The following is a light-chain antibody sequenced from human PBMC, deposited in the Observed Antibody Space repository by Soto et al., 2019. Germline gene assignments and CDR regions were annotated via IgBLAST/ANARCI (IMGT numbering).Light chain of an antibody. J-gene: IGLJ1*01. CDR2: DVT. CDR3: CSYAGSYTYV. V-gene: IGLV2-11*01. CDR1: GNDVGGYNY. Sequence: QSALTQPRSVSGSPGQSVTISCTGTGNDVGGYNYVSWYQQYPDKAPKVMIYDVTKRPAGVPDRFSGSKSGNTASLTISGLQADDEADYYCCSYAGSYTYVFGTGTKLTVL.